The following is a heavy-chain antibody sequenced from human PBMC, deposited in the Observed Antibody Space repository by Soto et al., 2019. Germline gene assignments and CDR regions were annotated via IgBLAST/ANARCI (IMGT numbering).Heavy chain of an antibody. Sequence: SETLSLTCTVSGGSISSGGYYWSWIRQHPGKGLEWIGYIYYSGSTYYNPSLKSRVTISVDTSKNQSSLKLSSVTAADTAVYYCARSRVVPAAIYYYYMDVWGKGTTVTVSS. CDR1: GGSISSGGYY. D-gene: IGHD2-2*01. J-gene: IGHJ6*03. CDR2: IYYSGST. V-gene: IGHV4-31*03. CDR3: ARSRVVPAAIYYYYMDV.